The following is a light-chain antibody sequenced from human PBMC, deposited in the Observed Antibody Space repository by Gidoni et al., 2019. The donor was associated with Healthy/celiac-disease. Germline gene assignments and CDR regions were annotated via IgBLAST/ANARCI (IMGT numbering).Light chain of an antibody. CDR1: KLGDKY. V-gene: IGLV3-1*01. J-gene: IGLJ2*01. CDR3: QAWDSSTRVV. CDR2: QDS. Sequence: SYELTQPPSGSVSPGQTASITCSGDKLGDKYACWYQQKPCQSPVLVIYQDSKRPSGIPERFSGSNSGNTATLTISGTQAMDEADYYCQAWDSSTRVVFGGGTKLTVL.